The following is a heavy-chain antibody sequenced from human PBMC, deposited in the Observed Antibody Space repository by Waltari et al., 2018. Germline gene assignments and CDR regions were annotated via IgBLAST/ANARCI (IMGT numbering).Heavy chain of an antibody. CDR1: GGSISGFY. CDR2: IYYTGST. CDR3: ARGGGGDWEWFDP. V-gene: IGHV4-59*01. Sequence: QVQLQESGPSLLKPSETLSLICTVSGGSISGFYWSWVRQPPGKGLDWIGYIYYTGSTHFNPSLNSRVTMSVDTSKNQFSLKLSSVTAAYTAFYYCARGGGGDWEWFDPWGQGTLVTVSS. D-gene: IGHD2-21*02. J-gene: IGHJ5*02.